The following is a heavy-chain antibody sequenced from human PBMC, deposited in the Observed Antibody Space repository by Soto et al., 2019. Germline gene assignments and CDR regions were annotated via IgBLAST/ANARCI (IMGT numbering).Heavy chain of an antibody. Sequence: GASVKVSCKASGYTFTSYDTNWVRQATGQGLERMGWMNPNSGNTAYAQKFLGRVTMTRNTSISTAYMELSSLRSEDTAVYYCARERTRGFDPWGQGTLVTVSS. CDR2: MNPNSGNT. CDR1: GYTFTSYD. CDR3: ARERTRGFDP. J-gene: IGHJ5*02. V-gene: IGHV1-8*01.